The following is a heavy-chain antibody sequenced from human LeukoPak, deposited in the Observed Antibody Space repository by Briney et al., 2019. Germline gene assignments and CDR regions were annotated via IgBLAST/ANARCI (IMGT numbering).Heavy chain of an antibody. V-gene: IGHV3-74*01. Sequence: GNSLRLSCAASGFPFSGYWMHWVRQAPGKGLIWVSRINTDGSTTTYADSVKGRFTISRDNAKNTLYLQMNSLRAEDTGVYFCARTRNTNNFDYWGQGTLVTVSS. CDR3: ARTRNTNNFDY. J-gene: IGHJ4*02. CDR1: GFPFSGYW. CDR2: INTDGSTT.